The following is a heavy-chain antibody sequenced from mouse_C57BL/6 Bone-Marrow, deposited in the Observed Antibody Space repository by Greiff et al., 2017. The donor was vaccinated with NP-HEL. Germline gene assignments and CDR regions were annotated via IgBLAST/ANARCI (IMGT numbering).Heavy chain of an antibody. CDR2: INSDGGST. Sequence: EVKLEESGGGLVQPGESLKLSCESNEYEFPSHDMSWVRTTPEKRLELVAAINSDGGSTYYPDTMERRFIISRDNTKKTLYLQMSSLMSEDTALYYCARQGDYFGWFAYWGQGTLVTVSA. CDR1: EYEFPSHD. J-gene: IGHJ3*01. D-gene: IGHD1-1*01. V-gene: IGHV5-2*03. CDR3: ARQGDYFGWFAY.